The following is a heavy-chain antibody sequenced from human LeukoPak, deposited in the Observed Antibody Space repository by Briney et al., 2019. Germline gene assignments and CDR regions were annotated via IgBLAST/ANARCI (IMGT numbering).Heavy chain of an antibody. CDR3: AREAMVFDY. D-gene: IGHD5-18*01. CDR1: GGSLSSYY. CDR2: IYYSGST. Sequence: SETLSLTCTVSGGSLSSYYWSWIRQPPGKGLEWIGYIYYSGSTNYNPSLKSRVTISVDTSKNQFSLKLSSVTAADTAVYYCAREAMVFDYWGQGTLVTVSS. V-gene: IGHV4-59*01. J-gene: IGHJ4*02.